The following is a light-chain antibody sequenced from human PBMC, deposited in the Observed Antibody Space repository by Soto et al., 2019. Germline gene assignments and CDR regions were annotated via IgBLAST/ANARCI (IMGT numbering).Light chain of an antibody. J-gene: IGLJ2*01. V-gene: IGLV3-1*01. CDR1: KLGDKY. CDR2: QES. CDR3: QAWDSSTGV. Sequence: SYELTQPPSVSVSPGQTASITCSGDKLGDKYACWYQQKPGQSPVLVIYQESKRPSGIPERFSGSNSGNTATLTISGTQAMDEAVYYCQAWDSSTGVFGGGTQLTVL.